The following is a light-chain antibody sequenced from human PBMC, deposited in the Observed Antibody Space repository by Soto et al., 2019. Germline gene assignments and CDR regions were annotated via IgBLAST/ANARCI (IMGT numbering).Light chain of an antibody. CDR2: DTS. CDR3: QRYDNWPLT. J-gene: IGKJ4*01. V-gene: IGKV3-15*01. Sequence: EVVMMQSPATLSVSPGECATLSCRASQGIGDTLAWYQHKPGQTPRLLIYDTSTRATGVPARFSGSGSGTEFSLTISSLQSEDSAVYYCQRYDNWPLTFGGGTKVDIK. CDR1: QGIGDT.